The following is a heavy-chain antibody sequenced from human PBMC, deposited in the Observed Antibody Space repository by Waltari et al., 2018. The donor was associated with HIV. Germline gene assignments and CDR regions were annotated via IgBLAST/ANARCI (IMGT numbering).Heavy chain of an antibody. D-gene: IGHD1-1*01. CDR3: ARHTTTGIIPGPSHY. CDR1: GDSISSSSYY. Sequence: QLQLQESGPGLVKPSETLYLTCTVSGDSISSSSYYWGWIRQPPGKGLEWSGSIDYSMNTDSHPMMRRPGPLSVETSTVQLSLKLSSLSAAATWGYYCARHTTTGIIPGPSHYWGLGTLVTASA. V-gene: IGHV4-39*01. CDR2: IDYSMNT. J-gene: IGHJ4*02.